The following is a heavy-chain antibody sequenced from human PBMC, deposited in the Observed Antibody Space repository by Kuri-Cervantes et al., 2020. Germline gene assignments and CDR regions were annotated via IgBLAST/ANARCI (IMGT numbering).Heavy chain of an antibody. CDR1: GFSLSTSGVG. D-gene: IGHD4-17*01. Sequence: SGPTLVKPTQTLTLTCTFSGFSLSTSGVGVGWIRQPPGKALEWLALIYWDDDKRYSPSLKSRLTITKDTSKNQVVLTMTNMDPVDTATYYFAHRVLDSYGDYLFDYWGQGTLVTVSS. CDR3: AHRVLDSYGDYLFDY. CDR2: IYWDDDK. J-gene: IGHJ4*02. V-gene: IGHV2-5*02.